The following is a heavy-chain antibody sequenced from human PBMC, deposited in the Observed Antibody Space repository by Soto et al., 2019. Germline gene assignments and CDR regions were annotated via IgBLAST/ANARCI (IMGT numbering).Heavy chain of an antibody. D-gene: IGHD5-12*01. Sequence: QVTLKESGPVLVKPTETLTLTCTVSGFSLSNGRMGVSWIRQPPGKALEWLAHIFSSDEKSYSTSLKSRLTISKDTSKSQVVLTMTNMDPVDTATYYGARIFQGYSGYDFVDYWGQGTLVTVSS. CDR2: IFSSDEK. CDR1: GFSLSNGRMG. V-gene: IGHV2-26*01. J-gene: IGHJ4*02. CDR3: ARIFQGYSGYDFVDY.